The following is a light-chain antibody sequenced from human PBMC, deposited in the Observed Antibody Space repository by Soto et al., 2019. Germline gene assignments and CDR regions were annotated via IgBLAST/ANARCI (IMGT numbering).Light chain of an antibody. J-gene: IGKJ1*01. CDR1: QSISSY. CDR2: AAS. Sequence: DIQMTQSPSSLSASVGDRVTITCRASQSISSYLNWYQQKPGKASKLLIYAASSLQSGVPSRFSGSGSGTDFTLTISSLQPEDFATYYCQKSYSTPVTFGQGTKVDI. V-gene: IGKV1-39*01. CDR3: QKSYSTPVT.